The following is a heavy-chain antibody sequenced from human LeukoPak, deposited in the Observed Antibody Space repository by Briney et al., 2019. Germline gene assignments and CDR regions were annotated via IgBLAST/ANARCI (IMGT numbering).Heavy chain of an antibody. Sequence: ASVKVSCKASGYTFTSYYMHWVRQAPGQGLEWMGIINPSGGSTSYAQKFQGRVTMTRDTSTSTVYMELSSLRSEDTAVYYCARRPQYIGSYYDDAFDIWGQGTMVTVSS. CDR2: INPSGGST. CDR1: GYTFTSYY. J-gene: IGHJ3*02. V-gene: IGHV1-46*01. CDR3: ARRPQYIGSYYDDAFDI. D-gene: IGHD1-26*01.